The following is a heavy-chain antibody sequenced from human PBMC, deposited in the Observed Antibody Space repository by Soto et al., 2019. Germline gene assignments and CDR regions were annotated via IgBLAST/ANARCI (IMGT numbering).Heavy chain of an antibody. V-gene: IGHV3-23*01. CDR1: GFTFSSYA. Sequence: GSLRLSCAASGFTFSSYAMSWVRQAPGKGLEWVSAISGSGGSTYYADSVKGRFTISRDNSKNTLYLQMNSLRAEDTAVYYCAKDSVVVTTLYYFDYWGQGTLVTAPQ. D-gene: IGHD2-21*02. J-gene: IGHJ4*02. CDR3: AKDSVVVTTLYYFDY. CDR2: ISGSGGST.